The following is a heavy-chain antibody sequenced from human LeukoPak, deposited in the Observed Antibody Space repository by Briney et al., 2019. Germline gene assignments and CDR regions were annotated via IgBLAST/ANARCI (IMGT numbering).Heavy chain of an antibody. V-gene: IGHV4-39*01. J-gene: IGHJ4*02. CDR3: ARVQLERRRVKRLYYFDY. Sequence: PSETQSLTCTVSGVSVTSNDYYWGWIRQPPGKGLEWIGSGYYSGSTYYKPSLKSRVTISVDTSKNQFSLRLSSVTAADTAVYFCARVQLERRRVKRLYYFDYWGQGTLVTVSS. D-gene: IGHD1-1*01. CDR2: GYYSGST. CDR1: GVSVTSNDYY.